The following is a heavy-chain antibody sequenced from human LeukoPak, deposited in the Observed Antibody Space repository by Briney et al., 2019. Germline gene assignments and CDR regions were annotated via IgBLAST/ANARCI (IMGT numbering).Heavy chain of an antibody. CDR3: ARDSMHDSSGYYYAPAGFDY. D-gene: IGHD3-22*01. V-gene: IGHV4-4*07. CDR1: GGSISSYY. CDR2: IYTSGST. Sequence: SETLSLTCTVSGGSISSYYWSWIRQPAGKGLEWIGRIYTSGSTNYNPSLKSRVTMSVDTSKNQFSPKLSSVTAADTAVYYCARDSMHDSSGYYYAPAGFDYWGQGTLVTVSS. J-gene: IGHJ4*02.